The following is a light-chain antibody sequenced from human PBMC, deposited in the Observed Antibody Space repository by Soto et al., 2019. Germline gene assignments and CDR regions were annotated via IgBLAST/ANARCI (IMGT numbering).Light chain of an antibody. CDR1: QDVSRY. Sequence: DIQLTQSPSFLSASVGDRVTITCRASQDVSRYLAWYQQKPGKAPNLLIYAASTMRSGAPSRFGGSGSETEFTLTISSLQPEDFATYYCQQLNSYVFAFGPGTKVDIK. CDR2: AAS. CDR3: QQLNSYVFA. V-gene: IGKV1-9*01. J-gene: IGKJ3*01.